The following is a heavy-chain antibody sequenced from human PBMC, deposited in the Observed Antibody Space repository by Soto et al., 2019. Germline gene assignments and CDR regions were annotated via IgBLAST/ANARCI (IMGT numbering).Heavy chain of an antibody. D-gene: IGHD2-15*01. CDR2: VSTSGRST. V-gene: IGHV3-64D*06. J-gene: IGHJ4*02. CDR1: GFIFSEST. Sequence: SLRLSCSASGFIFSESTIYWVRQVPGKGLEAISAVSTSGRSTYYADSVKDRFTISRDNSKNTLFLQMGSLRPEDTAIYYCVKQAHGLDGVAFDYWGQGTQVTVSS. CDR3: VKQAHGLDGVAFDY.